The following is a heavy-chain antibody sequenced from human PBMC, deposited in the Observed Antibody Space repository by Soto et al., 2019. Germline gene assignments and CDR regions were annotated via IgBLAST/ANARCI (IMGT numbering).Heavy chain of an antibody. CDR2: ISAYNGNT. D-gene: IGHD5-18*01. V-gene: IGHV1-18*01. CDR3: ARPQLSHPFYYYGMDV. J-gene: IGHJ6*02. CDR1: GYTFTSYG. Sequence: ALVKVSCKASGYTFTSYGISWVRQAPGQGLEWMGWISAYNGNTNYAQKLQGRVTMTTDTSTSTAYMELRSLRSDDTAVYYCARPQLSHPFYYYGMDVWGQGTTVTVSS.